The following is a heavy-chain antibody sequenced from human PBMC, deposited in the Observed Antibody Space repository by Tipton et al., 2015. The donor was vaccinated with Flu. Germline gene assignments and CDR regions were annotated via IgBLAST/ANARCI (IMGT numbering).Heavy chain of an antibody. J-gene: IGHJ4*02. Sequence: SLRLSCAGSGFIFSDYWMLWFRQAPGKALEWVANIKQDGSDKYYLSSVRGRFTISRDNTRSSLYLQMNSLRVEDTAVYYCASLGNAYWGQGTLVTVSP. D-gene: IGHD2-8*01. CDR3: ASLGNAY. V-gene: IGHV3-7*01. CDR2: IKQDGSDK. CDR1: GFIFSDYW.